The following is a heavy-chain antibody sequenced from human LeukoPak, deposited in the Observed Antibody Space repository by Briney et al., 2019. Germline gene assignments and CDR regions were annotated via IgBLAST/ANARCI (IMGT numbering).Heavy chain of an antibody. V-gene: IGHV4-30-2*01. CDR1: GGSISSGGYS. Sequence: SETLSLTCAVSGGSISSGGYSWSWIRQPPGKGLEWIGYIYHSGSTYYNPSLKSRVTISVDRSKNQFSLKLSSVTAADTAVYYCARGSVVITNASDIWGQGTMVTVSS. CDR3: ARGSVVITNASDI. CDR2: IYHSGST. J-gene: IGHJ3*02. D-gene: IGHD3-22*01.